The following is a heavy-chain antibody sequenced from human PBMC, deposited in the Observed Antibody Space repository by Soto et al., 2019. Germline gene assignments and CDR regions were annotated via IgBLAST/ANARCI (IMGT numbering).Heavy chain of an antibody. CDR1: GGSISSSSYY. Sequence: QLQLQESGPGLVKPSETLSLTCTVSGGSISSSSYYWGWIRQPPGKGLEWIGSIYYSGSTYYNPSLKSRVTISVDTSKNQFSLKLSSVTAADTAVYYCARHGVLDKRYGMDVWGQGTTVTVSS. D-gene: IGHD3-16*01. V-gene: IGHV4-39*01. CDR2: IYYSGST. CDR3: ARHGVLDKRYGMDV. J-gene: IGHJ6*02.